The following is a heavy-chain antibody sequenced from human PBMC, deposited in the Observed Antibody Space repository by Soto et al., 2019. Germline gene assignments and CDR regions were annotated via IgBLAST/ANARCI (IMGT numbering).Heavy chain of an antibody. CDR1: GYTFTGKH. J-gene: IGHJ4*02. D-gene: IGHD1-7*01. CDR2: IDPKNGDT. Sequence: QVQLVQSGAEVKKPGASVKVSCKTSGYTFTGKHMHWVRQAPGEGLEWMGRIDPKNGDTAYAQDFQGRVTMTSDTSLNTAYMELTSLTSDDTAMYYCARENFPYDYWGQGTLITVSS. CDR3: ARENFPYDY. V-gene: IGHV1-2*06.